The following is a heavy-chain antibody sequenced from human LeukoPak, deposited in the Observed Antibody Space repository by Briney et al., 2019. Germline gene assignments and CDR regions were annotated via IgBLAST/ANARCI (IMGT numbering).Heavy chain of an antibody. Sequence: SETLSLPCAVYGGSFNCYYWSWIRQPPGKALEWIGEINHSGSTNYNPSPMSRVSIYVDTSKNQFSLNLASVTAADTAVYYCATGPPRGWFDPWGQGTLVTVSS. V-gene: IGHV4-34*01. CDR2: INHSGST. CDR1: GGSFNCYY. CDR3: ATGPPRGWFDP. J-gene: IGHJ5*02. D-gene: IGHD2-8*02.